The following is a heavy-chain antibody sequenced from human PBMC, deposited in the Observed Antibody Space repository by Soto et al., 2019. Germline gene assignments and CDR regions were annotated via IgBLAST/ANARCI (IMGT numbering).Heavy chain of an antibody. D-gene: IGHD3-3*01. CDR3: AREFDFWSGEMNWFDP. Sequence: PSETLSLTCTVSGGSISSYYWSWIRQPPGKGLEWIGYIYYSGSTNYNPSLKSRVTISVDTSKNQFSLKLSSVTAADTAVYYCAREFDFWSGEMNWFDPWGQGTLVTVSS. CDR2: IYYSGST. CDR1: GGSISSYY. J-gene: IGHJ5*02. V-gene: IGHV4-59*01.